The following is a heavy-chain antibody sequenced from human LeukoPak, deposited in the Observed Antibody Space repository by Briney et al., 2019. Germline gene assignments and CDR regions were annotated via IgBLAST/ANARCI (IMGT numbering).Heavy chain of an antibody. Sequence: TLSLTCTVSGGSISSGGYYWSWIRQPPGKGLEWIGYIYDSGSTHYNPSLKSRVTISVDRSKNQFALKLSSVTAADTAVYYCALETPLDAFDIWGQGTMVTVSS. J-gene: IGHJ3*02. D-gene: IGHD3-3*01. CDR3: ALETPLDAFDI. CDR2: IYDSGST. CDR1: GGSISSGGYY. V-gene: IGHV4-30-2*01.